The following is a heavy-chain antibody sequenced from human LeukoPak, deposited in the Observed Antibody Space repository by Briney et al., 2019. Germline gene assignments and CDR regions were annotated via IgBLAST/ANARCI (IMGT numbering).Heavy chain of an antibody. D-gene: IGHD6-19*01. Sequence: SVKVSCKASGGTFSSYAISWVRQAPGQGLEWMGGIIPIFGTANYAQKFQGRVTITADESTSTAYMELSRLRSEDTAVYYCARGQSSGWRPFDYWGQGTLVTVSS. V-gene: IGHV1-69*13. CDR1: GGTFSSYA. J-gene: IGHJ4*02. CDR2: IIPIFGTA. CDR3: ARGQSSGWRPFDY.